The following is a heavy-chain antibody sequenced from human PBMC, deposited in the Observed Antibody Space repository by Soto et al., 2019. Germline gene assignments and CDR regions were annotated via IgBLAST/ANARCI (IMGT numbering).Heavy chain of an antibody. Sequence: EMQLVESGGGLVQPGGSLRLSCAVSGFTVSSNYMTWVRQPPGKGLEWVSVMYTSGRTYYGDSVKGRVTISRDNSKNTLYLQMNSLRVEDTAVYYCARTLASARQVDYCGQGTLVTVSS. D-gene: IGHD6-13*01. J-gene: IGHJ4*02. V-gene: IGHV3-66*01. CDR3: ARTLASARQVDY. CDR2: MYTSGRT. CDR1: GFTVSSNY.